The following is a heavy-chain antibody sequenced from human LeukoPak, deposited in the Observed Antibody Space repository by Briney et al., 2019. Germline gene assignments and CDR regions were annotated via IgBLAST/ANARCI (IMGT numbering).Heavy chain of an antibody. J-gene: IGHJ5*02. CDR1: GYSFTNYC. CDR2: ISPSDSYT. V-gene: IGHV5-10-1*01. Sequence: GESLRISCKGSGYSFTNYCISWVRQMPGKGLEWMGRISPSDSYTNYSPSFQGHITISADKSIRTAYLHWSNLKASDTAMYYCARRDTSGWGTWGQGTLVAVSS. D-gene: IGHD6-19*01. CDR3: ARRDTSGWGT.